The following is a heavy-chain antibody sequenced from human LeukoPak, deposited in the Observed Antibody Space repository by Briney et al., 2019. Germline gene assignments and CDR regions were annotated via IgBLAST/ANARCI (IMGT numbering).Heavy chain of an antibody. D-gene: IGHD6-13*01. J-gene: IGHJ5*02. CDR3: ARDRGGSSWYNWFDP. Sequence: SVKVSCKASGGTFSSYAISWVRQAPGLGLEWMGGIIPIIGTANYAQKFQGRVTITTDESTSTAYMELSSLRSEDTAVYYCARDRGGSSWYNWFDPWGQGTLVTVSS. CDR2: IIPIIGTA. CDR1: GGTFSSYA. V-gene: IGHV1-69*05.